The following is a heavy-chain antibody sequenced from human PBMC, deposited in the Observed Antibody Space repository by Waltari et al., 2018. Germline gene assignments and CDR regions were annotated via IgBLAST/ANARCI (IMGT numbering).Heavy chain of an antibody. Sequence: QVQLVQSGAEVKKPGSSVKVSCKASGGTFSSYAISWVRQAPGQGLEWMGRSIPIFGTANYAQKFQGRVTITADKSTSTAYMELSSLRSEDTAVYYCARGSDYGDTPQDAFDIWGQGTMVTVSS. CDR3: ARGSDYGDTPQDAFDI. D-gene: IGHD4-17*01. V-gene: IGHV1-69*08. CDR2: SIPIFGTA. CDR1: GGTFSSYA. J-gene: IGHJ3*02.